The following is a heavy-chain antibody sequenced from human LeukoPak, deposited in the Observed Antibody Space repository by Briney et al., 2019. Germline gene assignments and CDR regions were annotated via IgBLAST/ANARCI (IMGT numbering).Heavy chain of an antibody. J-gene: IGHJ3*02. CDR1: GFTFSSYS. CDR3: AREGDYYDSSGYFYHAFDI. Sequence: GGSLRLSCAASGFTFSSYSMNWVRQAPGKGLEWVSSISSSSSYIYYADSVKGRFTISRDNAKNSLYLQMNSLRAEDTAVYYCAREGDYYDSSGYFYHAFDIWGQGTMVTVSS. D-gene: IGHD3-22*01. CDR2: ISSSSSYI. V-gene: IGHV3-21*01.